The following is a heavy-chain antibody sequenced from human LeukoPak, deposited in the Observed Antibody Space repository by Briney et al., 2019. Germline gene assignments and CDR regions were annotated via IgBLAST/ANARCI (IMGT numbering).Heavy chain of an antibody. J-gene: IGHJ4*02. CDR2: IWPDGSNK. Sequence: GGSLRLSCAASGFTFNYFTMHWVRQAPGKGLEWVAAIWPDGSNKYYANSVKGRFTISRDNSKNTLYLQMNSLRGDDTAIYYCARELAAWGQGTLVTVSS. CDR1: GFTFNYFT. V-gene: IGHV3-33*08. CDR3: ARELAA. D-gene: IGHD6-13*01.